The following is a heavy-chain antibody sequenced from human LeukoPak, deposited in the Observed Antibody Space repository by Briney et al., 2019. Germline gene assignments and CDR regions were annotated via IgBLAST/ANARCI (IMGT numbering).Heavy chain of an antibody. J-gene: IGHJ5*02. Sequence: SGPTLVNPTQTLTLTCTFSGFSLNTSGVGVGWIRQPPGKALEWLALIYWDGDRRYSPSLKSRLTITKDTSKNQVVLTMTNMDPVDTATYYCAHRYYYGSSIRWSWFDPWGQGTLVTVSS. D-gene: IGHD3-10*01. V-gene: IGHV2-5*02. CDR1: GFSLNTSGVG. CDR3: AHRYYYGSSIRWSWFDP. CDR2: IYWDGDR.